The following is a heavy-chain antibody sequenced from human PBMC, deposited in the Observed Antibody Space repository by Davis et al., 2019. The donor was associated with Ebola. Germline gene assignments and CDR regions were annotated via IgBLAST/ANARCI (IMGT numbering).Heavy chain of an antibody. CDR3: ARDSVTIWYFGL. V-gene: IGHV3-21*01. Sequence: GESLKISCAASGFTFSSYSMNWVRQAPGKGLEWVSSISSSSSYIYYADSVKGRFTISRDNAKNSLYLQMNSLRAEDTAVYYCARDSVTIWYFGLWGRGTLVTVSS. CDR2: ISSSSSYI. D-gene: IGHD4-17*01. J-gene: IGHJ2*01. CDR1: GFTFSSYS.